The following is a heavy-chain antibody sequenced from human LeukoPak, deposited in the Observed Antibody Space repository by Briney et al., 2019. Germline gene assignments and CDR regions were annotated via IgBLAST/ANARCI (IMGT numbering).Heavy chain of an antibody. CDR2: IYYGGST. J-gene: IGHJ3*02. Sequence: PSETLSLTCTVSSGSISSYYWSWIRQPPGKGLEWIGYIYYGGSTNYNPSPKSRVTISVDTSKNQFSLKLSSVTAADTAVYYCARDRGGRDAFDIWGQGTMVTVSS. V-gene: IGHV4-59*01. D-gene: IGHD3-10*01. CDR1: SGSISSYY. CDR3: ARDRGGRDAFDI.